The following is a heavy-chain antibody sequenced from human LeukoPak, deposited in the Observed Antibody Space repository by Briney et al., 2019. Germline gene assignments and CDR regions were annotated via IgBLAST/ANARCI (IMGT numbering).Heavy chain of an antibody. J-gene: IGHJ4*02. V-gene: IGHV3-33*06. CDR3: AKDKDTPATAQPQRGYFGS. Sequence: GSSLRLSCAASGFPFSGSGMHWVRQAPGKGLEWVAVIWYDGSHQYYADSVKGRFTISRDNSKNTLDLQMNSLRVEDTAVYFCAKDKDTPATAQPQRGYFGSWGQGTLVTVSS. D-gene: IGHD2-15*01. CDR1: GFPFSGSG. CDR2: IWYDGSHQ.